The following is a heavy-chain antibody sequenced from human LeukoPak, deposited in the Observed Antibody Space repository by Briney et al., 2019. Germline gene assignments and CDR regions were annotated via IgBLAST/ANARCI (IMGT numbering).Heavy chain of an antibody. CDR3: ATDLSGPVLPPGMRGD. CDR1: GSTFSRYW. J-gene: IGHJ4*02. CDR2: IKQDGSEK. V-gene: IGHV3-7*01. D-gene: IGHD2-2*01. Sequence: GGSLRLSCAASGSTFSRYWMSWVRQAPGKGLEWVANIKQDGSEKYYVDSVKGRFTISRDNSKNSLYLQMNSLRAEDTAVYYCATDLSGPVLPPGMRGDWGQGTLFTVSS.